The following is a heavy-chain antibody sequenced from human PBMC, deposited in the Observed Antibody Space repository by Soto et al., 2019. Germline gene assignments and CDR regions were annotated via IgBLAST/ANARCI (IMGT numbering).Heavy chain of an antibody. CDR1: GGSFSGYY. Sequence: SETLSLTCAVYGGSFSGYYWSWIRQPPGKGLEWIGEINHSGSTNYNPSLKSRVTISVDTSKNQFSLKLSSVTVADTAVYYCAREGCTNGVCYLGPRWFDPSGQGTLVTLS. CDR3: AREGCTNGVCYLGPRWFDP. CDR2: INHSGST. V-gene: IGHV4-34*01. D-gene: IGHD2-8*01. J-gene: IGHJ5*02.